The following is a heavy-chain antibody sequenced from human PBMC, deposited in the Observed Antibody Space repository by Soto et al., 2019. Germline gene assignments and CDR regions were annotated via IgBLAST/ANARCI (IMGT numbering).Heavy chain of an antibody. Sequence: SETLSLTCAVSGASIRSYHWCWIRQPAGKGLEWIGRMQHTGNTNYNPSLKSRVTMSVDTSKNQISLKMTSVTAADTAVYFCAKDVSSRRWFDPWGQGILVTVSS. CDR3: AKDVSSRRWFDP. J-gene: IGHJ5*02. D-gene: IGHD3-16*01. V-gene: IGHV4-4*07. CDR2: MQHTGNT. CDR1: GASIRSYH.